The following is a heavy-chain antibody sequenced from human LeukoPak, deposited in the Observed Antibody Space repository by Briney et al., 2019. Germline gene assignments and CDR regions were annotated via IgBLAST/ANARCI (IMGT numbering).Heavy chain of an antibody. CDR3: AKHREDTAMVEYVVFDY. CDR2: ISGSGGST. V-gene: IGHV3-23*01. D-gene: IGHD5-18*01. CDR1: GFTFDDYA. J-gene: IGHJ4*02. Sequence: LAGGSLRLSCAASGFTFDDYAMSWVRQAPGKGLEWVSAISGSGGSTYYADSVKGRFTISRDNSKNTLYLQMNSLRAEDTAVYYCAKHREDTAMVEYVVFDYWGQGTLVTVSS.